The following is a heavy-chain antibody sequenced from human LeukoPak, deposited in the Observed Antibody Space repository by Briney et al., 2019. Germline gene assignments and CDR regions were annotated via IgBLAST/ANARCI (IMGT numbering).Heavy chain of an antibody. J-gene: IGHJ5*02. V-gene: IGHV4-59*01. CDR3: ARAMGIAAAGPLNWFDP. Sequence: KASETLSLTXTVSGGSIGSYYWSWIRQTPGKGLEWIGYIYYSGSTNYNPSLKSRVTISVDTSKNQFSLKLSSVTAADTAVYYCARAMGIAAAGPLNWFDPWGQGTLVTVSS. D-gene: IGHD6-13*01. CDR1: GGSIGSYY. CDR2: IYYSGST.